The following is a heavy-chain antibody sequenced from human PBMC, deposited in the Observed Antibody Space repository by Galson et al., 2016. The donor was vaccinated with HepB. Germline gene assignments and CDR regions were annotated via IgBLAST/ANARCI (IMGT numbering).Heavy chain of an antibody. Sequence: SLRLSCAASGFSFSLYDMHWVRQAPGKGLEWVAVKSHDGKNEFYADSVKGRFSISRDNSKNTVYLQMNSLRPDDTAVYYCAREFQYESRGFAYKRPFDYWGQGTLVTVAS. CDR3: AREFQYESRGFAYKRPFDY. D-gene: IGHD3-22*01. CDR2: KSHDGKNE. CDR1: GFSFSLYD. J-gene: IGHJ4*02. V-gene: IGHV3-30*04.